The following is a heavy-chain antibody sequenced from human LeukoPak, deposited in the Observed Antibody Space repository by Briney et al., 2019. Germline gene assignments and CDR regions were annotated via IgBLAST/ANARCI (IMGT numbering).Heavy chain of an antibody. CDR3: ARDLDWGAFDA. J-gene: IGHJ5*02. Sequence: GGSLRLSCAVSGFTASGNYMSWIRQAPGKGLEWVSLIYSDDTTLYADSVKGRFTISRDISKNTVSLQMNSLRAEDTALYYCARDLDWGAFDAWGQGTLVTVSS. D-gene: IGHD3-9*01. CDR1: GFTASGNY. V-gene: IGHV3-53*01. CDR2: IYSDDTT.